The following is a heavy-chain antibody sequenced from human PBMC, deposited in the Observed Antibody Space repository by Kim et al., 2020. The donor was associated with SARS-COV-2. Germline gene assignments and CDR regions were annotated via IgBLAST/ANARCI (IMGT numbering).Heavy chain of an antibody. J-gene: IGHJ3*02. V-gene: IGHV3-13*01. D-gene: IGHD6-13*01. CDR2: IDTAGNT. CDR3: ARGYSSSWYLAFDI. CDR1: GFTFSSYA. Sequence: GGSLRLSCAASGFTFSSYAMHWVRQTTGKGLEWVSAIDTAGNTYYPGSVKERFTISRENAKTSLYLQMNSLRAGDTAVYYCARGYSSSWYLAFDIWGQGT.